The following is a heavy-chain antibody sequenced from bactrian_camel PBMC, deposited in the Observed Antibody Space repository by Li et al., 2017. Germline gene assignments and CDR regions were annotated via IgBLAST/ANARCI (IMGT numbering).Heavy chain of an antibody. CDR3: AIAQMGWGWLLPYY. CDR1: GYTYSRRC. V-gene: IGHV3S1*01. Sequence: HVQLVESGGGSVQAGGSLRLSCIRSGYTYSRRCMGWFRQAPGKEREGVAAIYTGDGTPYYADSVKGRFTISQANSKNTMSLQMNNLKPEDTAMYYCAIAQMGWGWLLPYYWGQGTQVTVS. CDR2: IYTGDGTP. J-gene: IGHJ4*01. D-gene: IGHD2*01.